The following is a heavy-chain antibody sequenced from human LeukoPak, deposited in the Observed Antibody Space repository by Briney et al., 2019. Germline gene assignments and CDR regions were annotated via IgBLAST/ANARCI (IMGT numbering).Heavy chain of an antibody. Sequence: SETLSLTCTVSGGSISSYYWSWIRQPPGKGLEWIGYIYYSGSTNYNPSLKSRVTISVDTSKNQFSLKLSSVTAADTAVYYCAREEAGTLNFDYWGQGTLVTVSS. J-gene: IGHJ4*02. D-gene: IGHD6-19*01. V-gene: IGHV4-59*01. CDR2: IYYSGST. CDR3: AREEAGTLNFDY. CDR1: GGSISSYY.